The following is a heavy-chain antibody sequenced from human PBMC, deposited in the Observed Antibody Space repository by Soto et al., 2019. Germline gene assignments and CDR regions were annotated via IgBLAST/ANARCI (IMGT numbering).Heavy chain of an antibody. J-gene: IGHJ4*02. V-gene: IGHV4-39*01. D-gene: IGHD1-20*01. CDR3: ATSQKGYNWNYFDH. Sequence: SETLSLTCAVSGASISGSYYYWAWLRQSPGKGPEWIGRVFYTGFTSYNPSLESRVSVSVDTSKSQFSLKLSAVTAADTAVYYCATSQKGYNWNYFDHWGQGALVTVSS. CDR2: VFYTGFT. CDR1: GASISGSYYY.